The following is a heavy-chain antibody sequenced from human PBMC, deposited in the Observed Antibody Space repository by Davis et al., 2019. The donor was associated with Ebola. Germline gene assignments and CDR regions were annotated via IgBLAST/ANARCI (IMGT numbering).Heavy chain of an antibody. V-gene: IGHV4-59*11. Sequence: SETLSLTCTASNGSISGHYWSWIRQPPGKGLEWIGFIEYSGGINYNPSLRRRVSISLDMSKNQFSLRLRSVTAADTAVYYCARSHSDWLLPFDYWGQGTLATVSS. J-gene: IGHJ4*02. CDR2: IEYSGGI. D-gene: IGHD3-9*01. CDR3: ARSHSDWLLPFDY. CDR1: NGSISGHY.